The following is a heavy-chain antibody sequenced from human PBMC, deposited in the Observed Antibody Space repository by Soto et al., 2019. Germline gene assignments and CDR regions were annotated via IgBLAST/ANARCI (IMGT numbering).Heavy chain of an antibody. V-gene: IGHV3-23*01. CDR1: GFTFSSYA. CDR2: ISGSGGST. CDR3: AKGFRRTKSGSYFDY. D-gene: IGHD1-26*01. Sequence: GGSLRLSCAASGFTFSSYAMSWVRQAPGKGLEWVSAISGSGGSTYYADSVKGRFTISRDNSKNTLYLQMNSLRAEDTAVYYCAKGFRRTKSGSYFDYWGQGTLVTVSS. J-gene: IGHJ4*02.